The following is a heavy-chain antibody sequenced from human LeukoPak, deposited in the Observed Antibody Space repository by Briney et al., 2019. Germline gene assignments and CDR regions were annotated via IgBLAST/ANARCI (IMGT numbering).Heavy chain of an antibody. CDR1: GGSFSDYY. D-gene: IGHD3-10*01. CDR3: ARGLRVGYYGSGSRKTPSGYYYMDV. Sequence: SETLSLTCAVYGGSFSDYYWSWIRQPPGKGLEWIGEINHSGSTNYNPSLKSRVTISVDTSKNQFSLKLSSVTAADTAVYYCARGLRVGYYGSGSRKTPSGYYYMDVWGKGTTVTVSS. J-gene: IGHJ6*03. V-gene: IGHV4-34*01. CDR2: INHSGST.